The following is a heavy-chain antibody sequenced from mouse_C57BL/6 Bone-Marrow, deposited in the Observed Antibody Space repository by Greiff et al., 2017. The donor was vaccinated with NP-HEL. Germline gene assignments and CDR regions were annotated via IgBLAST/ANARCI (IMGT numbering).Heavy chain of an antibody. Sequence: VQLKESGPGMVKPSQSLSLTCTVTGYSITSGYDWHWIRHFPGNKLEWMGYISYSGSTNYNPSLKSRISITHDTSKNHFFLKLNSVTTEDTATYYCARGLGRIRFAYWGQGTLVTVSA. J-gene: IGHJ3*01. CDR1: GYSITSGYD. CDR2: ISYSGST. V-gene: IGHV3-1*01. CDR3: ARGLGRIRFAY. D-gene: IGHD4-1*01.